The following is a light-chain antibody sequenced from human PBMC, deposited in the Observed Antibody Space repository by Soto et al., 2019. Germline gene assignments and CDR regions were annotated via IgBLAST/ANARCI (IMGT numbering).Light chain of an antibody. CDR1: QNVGTK. Sequence: IVMTQSPSTLSVSPGERATISCRASQNVGTKLAWYQHKPGQGPRLLIYDASTRDTGIPARFSGSGSGTEFTLTISSLQSGDSAVYHCQQYDNWPPWTFGQGTKVEIK. V-gene: IGKV3-15*01. J-gene: IGKJ1*01. CDR2: DAS. CDR3: QQYDNWPPWT.